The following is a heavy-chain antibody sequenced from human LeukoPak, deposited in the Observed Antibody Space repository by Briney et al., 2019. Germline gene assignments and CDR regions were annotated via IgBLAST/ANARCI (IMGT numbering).Heavy chain of an antibody. Sequence: KPGGSLRLSCAASGFTFSDYYMSWIRQAPGKGLEWVSYISSSGSTTYNADSVKGRFTISRDNSKNTLYLQMNSLRAEDTAVYYCAKVYDYGDRDAFDLWGQGTMVTVSS. CDR2: ISSSGSTT. V-gene: IGHV3-11*04. CDR1: GFTFSDYY. CDR3: AKVYDYGDRDAFDL. J-gene: IGHJ3*01. D-gene: IGHD4-17*01.